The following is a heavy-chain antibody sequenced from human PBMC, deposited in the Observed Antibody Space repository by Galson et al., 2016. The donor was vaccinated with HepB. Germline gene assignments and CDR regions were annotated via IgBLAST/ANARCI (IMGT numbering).Heavy chain of an antibody. D-gene: IGHD2-15*01. J-gene: IGHJ4*02. CDR1: GLTFRSYA. Sequence: SLRLSCAASGLTFRSYAMHWVRQAPGKGLEWVAVISYDGKNKHYGDSVKGRFTISRDNSQNRLYLQMNNLSTEDTALYYCAKRMTYSNPNDFDSWGQGTPVIVST. CDR3: AKRMTYSNPNDFDS. CDR2: ISYDGKNK. V-gene: IGHV3-30*18.